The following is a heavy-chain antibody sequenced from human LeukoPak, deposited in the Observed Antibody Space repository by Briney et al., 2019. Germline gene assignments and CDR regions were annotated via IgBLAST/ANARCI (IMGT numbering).Heavy chain of an antibody. V-gene: IGHV1-8*01. CDR1: GYTFTSYD. Sequence: ASVKVSCKASGYTFTSYDINWVRQATGQGLERMGWMNPNSGNIGYAQKFQGRVTMTRNTSISTAYMELSSLRSEDTAVYYCARGGGRGAASNWFDPWGQGTLVTVSS. D-gene: IGHD3-10*01. J-gene: IGHJ5*02. CDR2: MNPNSGNI. CDR3: ARGGGRGAASNWFDP.